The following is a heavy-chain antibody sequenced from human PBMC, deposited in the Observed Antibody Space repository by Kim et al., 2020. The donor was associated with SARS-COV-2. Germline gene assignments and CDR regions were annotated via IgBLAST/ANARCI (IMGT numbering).Heavy chain of an antibody. CDR2: ISSRGSVI. CDR1: GFSFWTYS. CDR3: VRDEVEVTGSYGGDY. J-gene: IGHJ4*02. V-gene: IGHV3-48*02. D-gene: IGHD2-8*02. Sequence: GGSLRLSCAASGFSFWTYSMNWVRQAPGKGLEWISYISSRGSVIYYADSVKGRFVISRDNAENSLYLQMDSLTDEDTALYYCVRDEVEVTGSYGGDYWGQGTLVTVS.